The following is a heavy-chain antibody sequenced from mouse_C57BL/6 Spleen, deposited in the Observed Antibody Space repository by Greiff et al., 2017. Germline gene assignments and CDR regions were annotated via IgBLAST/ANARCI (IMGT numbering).Heavy chain of an antibody. Sequence: VQLQQSGAELVRPGPSVKLSCKASGYTFTSYWLHWVKQRPGQGLEWIGVIDPSDSYTNYNQKFKGKATLTVDTSSSTAYMQLSRLTSEDSAVYYYATGTGAMDYWGQGTSVTVSS. J-gene: IGHJ4*01. CDR2: IDPSDSYT. CDR1: GYTFTSYW. CDR3: ATGTGAMDY. D-gene: IGHD4-1*01. V-gene: IGHV1-59*01.